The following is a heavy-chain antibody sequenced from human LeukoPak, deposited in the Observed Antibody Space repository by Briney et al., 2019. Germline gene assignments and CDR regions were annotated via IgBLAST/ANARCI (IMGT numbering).Heavy chain of an antibody. D-gene: IGHD5-24*01. J-gene: IGHJ4*02. CDR1: GYTFSGYA. CDR2: INAGNGHT. Sequence: ASVKVSCKASGYTFSGYAVHWVRQAPGQRFEWMGWINAGNGHTKYSQNFQGRVTITRDSSANIVYMELSSLTSEDTAVYYCARGIWSATRVDYYLDDWGQGTLVTVSS. CDR3: ARGIWSATRVDYYLDD. V-gene: IGHV1-3*01.